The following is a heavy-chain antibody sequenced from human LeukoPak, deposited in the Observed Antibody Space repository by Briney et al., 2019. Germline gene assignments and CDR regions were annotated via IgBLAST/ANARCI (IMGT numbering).Heavy chain of an antibody. CDR3: ARGLWFGELTSWFDP. V-gene: IGHV3-64*01. CDR2: ISSNGGST. CDR1: GFTFSSYA. D-gene: IGHD3-10*01. J-gene: IGHJ5*02. Sequence: GGSLRLSCAASGFTFSSYAMHWVRQAPGKGLEYVSAISSNGGSTYYANSVKGRFTISRDNSKNTLYLQMGSLRAEDMAVYYCARGLWFGELTSWFDPWGQGTLVTVSS.